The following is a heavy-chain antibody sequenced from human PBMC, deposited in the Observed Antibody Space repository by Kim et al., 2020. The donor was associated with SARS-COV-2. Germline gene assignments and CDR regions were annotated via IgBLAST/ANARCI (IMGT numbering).Heavy chain of an antibody. D-gene: IGHD3-10*01. CDR1: GGSISTYY. Sequence: SETLSLTCTVSGGSISTYYWSWIRQPPGKGLEWIGYIYYSGSTNYNPSLKSRVTISVDTSKNQFSLKLSSMTAADTAVNYCARELASSGWYYNGWLDPWG. CDR3: ARELASSGWYYNGWLDP. V-gene: IGHV4-59*01. J-gene: IGHJ5*02. CDR2: IYYSGST.